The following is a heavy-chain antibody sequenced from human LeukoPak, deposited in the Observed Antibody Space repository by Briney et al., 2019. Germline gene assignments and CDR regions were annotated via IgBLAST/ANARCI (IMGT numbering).Heavy chain of an antibody. V-gene: IGHV3-23*01. Sequence: GGSLRLSCAASGFSFSTYAMSWVRQAPGKGLAWVSAISASGAGTYYADSVKGRFTLSRDNSKNTLYLQMNSLRAEDTAVYYCAKLEEIYRSSTSCYPSSIHYFDYWGQGTLVTVSS. CDR2: ISASGAGT. CDR1: GFSFSTYA. CDR3: AKLEEIYRSSTSCYPSSIHYFDY. J-gene: IGHJ4*02. D-gene: IGHD2-2*01.